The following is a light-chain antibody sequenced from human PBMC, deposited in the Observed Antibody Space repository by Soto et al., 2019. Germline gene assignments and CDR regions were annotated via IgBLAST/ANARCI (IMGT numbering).Light chain of an antibody. CDR3: QQYNDWPLT. V-gene: IGKV3D-15*01. CDR2: DAS. CDR1: QSVNSN. Sequence: EIVMTQSPATLSVSPGERATLSCRASQSVNSNLAWYQQKPGQAPRLLIYDASTRATDIPARFSGSGSGTEFTLTISSLQSEDFALYYCQQYNDWPLTFGGGTKVDIK. J-gene: IGKJ4*01.